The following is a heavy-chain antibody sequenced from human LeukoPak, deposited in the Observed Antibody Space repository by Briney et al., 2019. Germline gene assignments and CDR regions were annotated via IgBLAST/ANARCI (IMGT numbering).Heavy chain of an antibody. Sequence: ASVKVSCKASGYTFTSYYIHWVRQAPGQGLEWMGWINPNSGGTNYAQKFQGRVTMTRDTSISTAYMELSRLRSDDTAVYYCARDAAHIVLMVYATSYYMDVWGEGTAVTVSS. CDR3: ARDAAHIVLMVYATSYYMDV. V-gene: IGHV1-2*02. CDR1: GYTFTSYY. D-gene: IGHD2-8*01. CDR2: INPNSGGT. J-gene: IGHJ6*03.